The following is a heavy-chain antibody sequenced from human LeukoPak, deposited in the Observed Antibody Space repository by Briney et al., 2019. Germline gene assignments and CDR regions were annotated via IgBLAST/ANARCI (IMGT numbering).Heavy chain of an antibody. V-gene: IGHV4-59*11. CDR2: MHYSGSA. Sequence: PSETLSLTCSVSSVSITSHFWSWIRQPPGKGPEWSGHMHYSGSANNDPSLKSRVTISPDTSNKNFSLRLTSVTAADPALCEKSPLTFLGGWESDPRGQGNLVNV. J-gene: IGHJ5*01. CDR3: SPLTFLGGWESDP. CDR1: SVSITSHF. D-gene: IGHD3-3*02.